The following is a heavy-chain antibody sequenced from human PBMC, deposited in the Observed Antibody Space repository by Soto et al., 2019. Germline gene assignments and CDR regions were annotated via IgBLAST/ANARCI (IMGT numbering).Heavy chain of an antibody. CDR1: GGSISSGGYY. Sequence: SETLSLTCTVSGGSISSGGYYWSWIRQHPGKGLEWIGYIYYSGSTYYNPSLKSRVTISVDTSKNQFSLKLSSVTAADTAVYYCARAQLTRKYDSFDPWGQGTLVTVSS. J-gene: IGHJ5*02. CDR2: IYYSGST. V-gene: IGHV4-31*03. CDR3: ARAQLTRKYDSFDP.